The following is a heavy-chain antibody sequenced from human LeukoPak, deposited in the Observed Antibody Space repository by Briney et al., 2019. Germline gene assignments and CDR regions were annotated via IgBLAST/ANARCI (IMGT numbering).Heavy chain of an antibody. CDR2: IYYSGST. J-gene: IGHJ4*02. CDR3: ARDGGSGWY. D-gene: IGHD6-19*01. CDR1: GGSISSSSYY. Sequence: PSETLSLTCSVSGGSISSSSYYWGWIRQPPGEGLEWIGSIYYSGSTHYNPSLKSRVTISMDTSKNQFSLKLSSVTAADTAMYYCARDGGSGWYWGQGSLVTVSS. V-gene: IGHV4-39*07.